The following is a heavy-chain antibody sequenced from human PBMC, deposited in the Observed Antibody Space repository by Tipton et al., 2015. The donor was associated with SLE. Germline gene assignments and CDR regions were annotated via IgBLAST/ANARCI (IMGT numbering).Heavy chain of an antibody. J-gene: IGHJ4*02. CDR3: ARSSWGPDY. CDR1: GFTFSRYW. D-gene: IGHD6-13*01. CDR2: IKEDGSEK. V-gene: IGHV3-7*01. Sequence: SLRFSCAASGFTFSRYWMNWVRQAPGKGLEWVAIIKEDGSEKHYVDSVRGRFTISRDNAKNSLYLQMNSLRAEDTAVYYCARSSWGPDYWGQGTLVPVSS.